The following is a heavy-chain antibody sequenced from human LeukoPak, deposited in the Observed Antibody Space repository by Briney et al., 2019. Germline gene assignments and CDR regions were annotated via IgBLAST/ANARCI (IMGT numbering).Heavy chain of an antibody. D-gene: IGHD1-26*01. CDR3: AKRGVVIRVFLVGFHKEAYYVVP. Sequence: GGSLRLSCAMSGITFSKNGMSWVRQAPGKGLEWVARIYDNVGSKQYADTVKGRFNILRDNPKNPMYQQMSRLRAEDTSVYFCAKRGVVIRVFLVGFHKEAYYVVPWGEEPLVTVS. J-gene: IGHJ5*02. V-gene: IGHV3-23*01. CDR2: IYDNVGSK. CDR1: GITFSKNG.